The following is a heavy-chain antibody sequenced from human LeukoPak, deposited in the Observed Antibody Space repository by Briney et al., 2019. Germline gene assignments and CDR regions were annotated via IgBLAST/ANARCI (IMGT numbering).Heavy chain of an antibody. V-gene: IGHV4-38-2*02. CDR1: GYSISSGYY. J-gene: IGHJ4*02. D-gene: IGHD3-16*01. Sequence: PSETLSLTCTVSGYSISSGYYWGWIRQPPGKGLEWIGSIYHSGSTYYNPSLKSRVTISVDTSKNQFSLKLSSVTAADTAVYYCAGGMITFGGVIVPPLGYWGQGTLVTVSS. CDR3: AGGMITFGGVIVPPLGY. CDR2: IYHSGST.